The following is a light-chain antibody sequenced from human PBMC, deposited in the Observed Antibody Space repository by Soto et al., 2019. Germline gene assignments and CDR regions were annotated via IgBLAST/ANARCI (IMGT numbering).Light chain of an antibody. CDR1: QSISNS. CDR2: AAS. V-gene: IGKV1-39*01. Sequence: DIQMTQSPSSLSASVGDRVTIICRASQSISNSLNWYQQKPGKAPDLLTYAASNLQSGVPSRFTGSGSGTEFTLTISSLPPYDFTTYYCQQSYSCPHMYTFGQGTKLEIK. CDR3: QQSYSCPHMYT. J-gene: IGKJ2*01.